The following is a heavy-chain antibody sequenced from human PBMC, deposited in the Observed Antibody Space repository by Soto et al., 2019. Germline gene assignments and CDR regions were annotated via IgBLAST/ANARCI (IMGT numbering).Heavy chain of an antibody. V-gene: IGHV4-59*08. CDR1: GGSISNYY. CDR3: ARHRIEAGDTNYFDP. CDR2: IFHIGNT. J-gene: IGHJ5*02. D-gene: IGHD6-6*01. Sequence: SETLSLTCTVSGGSISNYYLSWIRQPPGKGLEWIGYIFHIGNTNYNPSLKSRVTISVDTSKNQFSLMLSSLTAADTAVYYCARHRIEAGDTNYFDPWGQGTLVTVSS.